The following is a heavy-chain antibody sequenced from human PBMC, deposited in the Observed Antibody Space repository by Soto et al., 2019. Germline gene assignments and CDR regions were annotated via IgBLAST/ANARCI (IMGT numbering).Heavy chain of an antibody. CDR2: FIPMLGVA. J-gene: IGHJ4*02. Sequence: QVQLVQSGAEVKKPGSSVKVSCQASGGTFSTYTFTWVRQAPGQGLEWMGRFIPMLGVADYTQRFQGRVTMTADKSPNTAYMEVSSLRSEDTAVYYCASEREYSDSSGDYSYYFDYWGQGTLVTVSS. CDR1: GGTFSTYT. CDR3: ASEREYSDSSGDYSYYFDY. V-gene: IGHV1-69*02. D-gene: IGHD3-22*01.